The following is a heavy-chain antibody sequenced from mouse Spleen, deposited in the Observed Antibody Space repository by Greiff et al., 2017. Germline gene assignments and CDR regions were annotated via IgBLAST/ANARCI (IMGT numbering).Heavy chain of an antibody. J-gene: IGHJ2*01. D-gene: IGHD2-3*01. CDR1: GFTFSDYY. CDR3: ARVYDGYYFDY. Sequence: EVQLVESEGGLVQPGSSMKLSCTASGFTFSDYYMAWVRQVPEKGLECVANINYDGSSTYYLDSLKSRFIISRDNAKNILYLQMSSLKSEDTATYYCARVYDGYYFDYWGQGTTLTVSS. CDR2: INYDGSST. V-gene: IGHV5-16*01.